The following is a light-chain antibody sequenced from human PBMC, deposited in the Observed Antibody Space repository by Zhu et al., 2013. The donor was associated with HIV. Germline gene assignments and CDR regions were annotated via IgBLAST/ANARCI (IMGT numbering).Light chain of an antibody. CDR2: GVS. CDR3: QQLNSYPLT. J-gene: IGKJ4*01. CDR1: QGINTH. V-gene: IGKV1-9*01. Sequence: IQMTQSPSSVSASVGDRVTITCRASQGINTHLAWYQQRPGRPPKLLMYGVSTLHTGVPLRFVGSGSGTEFALTIYGLQAEDSATYFCQQLNSYPLTFGGGTKVDIK.